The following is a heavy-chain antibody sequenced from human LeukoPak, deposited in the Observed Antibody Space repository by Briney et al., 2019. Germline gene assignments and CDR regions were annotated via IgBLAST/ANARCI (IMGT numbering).Heavy chain of an antibody. CDR2: IYYSGST. J-gene: IGHJ5*02. V-gene: IGHV4-61*01. Sequence: SSETLSLTCTVSGGSVSSGSYYWSWIRQPPGKGLEWIGYIYYSGSTNYNPSLKSRVTISVDTSKNQFSLKLSSVTAADTAVYYCARGQNPYCSGGSCYWFDPWGQGTLVTVSS. CDR1: GGSVSSGSYY. CDR3: ARGQNPYCSGGSCYWFDP. D-gene: IGHD2-15*01.